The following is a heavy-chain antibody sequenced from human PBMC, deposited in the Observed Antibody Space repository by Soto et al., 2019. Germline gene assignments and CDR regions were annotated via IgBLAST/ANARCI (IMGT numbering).Heavy chain of an antibody. D-gene: IGHD2-21*02. CDR2: ISGDTRKA. CDR3: ARIETGRVVTRPNWLDP. J-gene: IGHJ5*02. Sequence: ASVKVSCKASGYTFANYGFSWVRQAPGQGLEWMGWISGDTRKASYARKFQGRVTLTRNTSASTAYMELSSLRSEDTAVYYCARIETGRVVTRPNWLDPWGQGTLVTVSS. V-gene: IGHV1-18*01. CDR1: GYTFANYG.